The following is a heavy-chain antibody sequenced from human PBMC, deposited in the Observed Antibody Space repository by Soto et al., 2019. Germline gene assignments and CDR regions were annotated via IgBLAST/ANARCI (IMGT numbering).Heavy chain of an antibody. J-gene: IGHJ4*02. CDR2: ISSSSSYI. Sequence: GGSLRLSCAASGFTFSSYSMNWVRQAPGKGLEWVSSISSSSSYIYYADSVKGRFTISRDNAKNSLYLQMNSLRAEDTAVYYCARGLNYYDSAVSRSVFDYWGQGTLVTVSS. D-gene: IGHD3-22*01. CDR1: GFTFSSYS. V-gene: IGHV3-21*01. CDR3: ARGLNYYDSAVSRSVFDY.